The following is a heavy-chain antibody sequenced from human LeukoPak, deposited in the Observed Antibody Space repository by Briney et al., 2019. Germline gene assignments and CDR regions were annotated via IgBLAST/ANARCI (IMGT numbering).Heavy chain of an antibody. J-gene: IGHJ4*02. D-gene: IGHD6-13*01. CDR3: ARSDSSSWHLDY. CDR1: GYTFTVYY. CDR2: INPNSGGT. Sequence: ASVKVSCKASGYTFTVYYMHWVRQAPGQGLEWMGWINPNSGGTNYAQKFQGRVTMTRDTSISTAYMELSRLRSDDTAVYYCARSDSSSWHLDYWGQGTLVTVSS. V-gene: IGHV1-2*02.